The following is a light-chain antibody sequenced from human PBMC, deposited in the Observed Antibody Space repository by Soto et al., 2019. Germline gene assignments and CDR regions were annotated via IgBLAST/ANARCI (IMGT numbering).Light chain of an antibody. CDR2: LGS. Sequence: DIVMTQSPLSLPVTPGEPASISCRSSQSLLHSNGYNYLDWYLQKPGQSPQLLIYLGSNRASGVPDRVSGSGSGTDFTLKISRVEAEDVGVYYCMEGIQTPGTFGQGTKVVIK. CDR3: MEGIQTPGT. V-gene: IGKV2-28*01. J-gene: IGKJ1*01. CDR1: QSLLHSNGYNY.